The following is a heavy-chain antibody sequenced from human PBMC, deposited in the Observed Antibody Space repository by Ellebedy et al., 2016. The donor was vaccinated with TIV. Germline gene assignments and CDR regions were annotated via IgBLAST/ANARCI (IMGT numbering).Heavy chain of an antibody. D-gene: IGHD3-22*01. Sequence: GGSLRLSCAASGFTFSNYCMNWVRQAPGKGLEWVADIKQDGSEKYYGDSVRGRFTISRDNAKNSLYLQMNSLRAEDTAVYYCARVLSSGYYLEHFDYWGQGTLVTVSS. CDR3: ARVLSSGYYLEHFDY. CDR2: IKQDGSEK. J-gene: IGHJ4*02. V-gene: IGHV3-7*03. CDR1: GFTFSNYC.